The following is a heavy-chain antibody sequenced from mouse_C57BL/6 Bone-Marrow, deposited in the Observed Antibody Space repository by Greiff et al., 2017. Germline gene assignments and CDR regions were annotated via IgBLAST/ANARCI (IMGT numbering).Heavy chain of an antibody. J-gene: IGHJ4*01. D-gene: IGHD1-2*01. CDR1: GYTFTSYW. Sequence: VQLQQPGAELVKPGASVKLSCKASGYTFTSYWMHWVKQRPGQGLEWIGMIHPNSGSTNYNEKFKSKATLTVDKSSSTAYMQLSSLTSEDSAVYYCARHYPYSSPMDYWGQGTSVTVSS. CDR2: IHPNSGST. CDR3: ARHYPYSSPMDY. V-gene: IGHV1-64*01.